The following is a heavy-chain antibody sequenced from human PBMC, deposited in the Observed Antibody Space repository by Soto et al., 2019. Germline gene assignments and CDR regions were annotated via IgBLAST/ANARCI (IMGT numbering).Heavy chain of an antibody. CDR2: ISAFKGNT. V-gene: IGHV1-18*01. J-gene: IGHJ4*02. CDR3: ARGGSGRYGVDS. D-gene: IGHD6-13*01. CDR1: GYTFTSYG. Sequence: VQLVQSGAEVKEPGASVKVSCKASGYTFTSYGISWVRQAPGQGLEWMGWISAFKGNTNYALKLQCRVTMTTDTTTRTAEMELRTLRSDATTVYYCARGGSGRYGVDSWGQGTLVT.